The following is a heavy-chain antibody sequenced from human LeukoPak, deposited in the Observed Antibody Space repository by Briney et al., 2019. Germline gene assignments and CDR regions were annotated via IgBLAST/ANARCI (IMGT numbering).Heavy chain of an antibody. CDR3: ARAKGDGYTIQDYFDY. CDR1: GYTFTSYY. V-gene: IGHV3-30-3*01. D-gene: IGHD5-24*01. J-gene: IGHJ4*02. Sequence: SCKASGYTFTSYYMHWVRQAPGKGLEWVAVISYDGSNKYYADSVKGRFTISRDNSKNTLYLQMNSLRAEDTAVYYCARAKGDGYTIQDYFDYWGQGTLVTVSS. CDR2: ISYDGSNK.